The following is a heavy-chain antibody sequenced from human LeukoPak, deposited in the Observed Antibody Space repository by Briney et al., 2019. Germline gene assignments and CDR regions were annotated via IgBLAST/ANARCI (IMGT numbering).Heavy chain of an antibody. Sequence: ASVKVSCKASGYTFTSYYMHWVRQAPGQGLEWMGIINPSGGSTSYAQKFQGRVTMTGDTSTSTVYVELSSLRSEDTAVYYCARAPSHCSSTSCFYYDPFGSTFDYWGQGTLVTVSS. CDR1: GYTFTSYY. J-gene: IGHJ4*02. V-gene: IGHV1-46*01. CDR3: ARAPSHCSSTSCFYYDPFGSTFDY. D-gene: IGHD2-2*01. CDR2: INPSGGST.